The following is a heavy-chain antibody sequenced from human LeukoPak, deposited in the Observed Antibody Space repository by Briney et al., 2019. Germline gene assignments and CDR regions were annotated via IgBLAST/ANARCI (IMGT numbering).Heavy chain of an antibody. CDR1: GFTFSGYW. D-gene: IGHD3-22*01. J-gene: IGHJ4*02. Sequence: GGSLRLSCAASGFTFSGYWMGWVRQAPGKGLEWVANIGKDGSAKNSVDSVKGRFTISRDNAKNSLYLQMNGLRAEDTAVYYCVRDRDYYAMDYWGQGTPVTVSS. V-gene: IGHV3-7*01. CDR2: IGKDGSAK. CDR3: VRDRDYYAMDY.